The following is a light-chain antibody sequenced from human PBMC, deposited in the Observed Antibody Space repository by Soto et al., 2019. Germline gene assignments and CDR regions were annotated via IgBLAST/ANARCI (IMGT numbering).Light chain of an antibody. CDR2: TNT. CDR1: SSNIGACYA. Sequence: QSVLTQPPSVSGSPGQRITISCTGTSSNIGACYAVHWYQQLPGTAPKLLIYTNTNRPSGVPDRFSGSKSDTSASLAITGLQAEDDAEYYCQSYDGTLSDYVFGSGTKLTVL. CDR3: QSYDGTLSDYV. V-gene: IGLV1-40*01. J-gene: IGLJ1*01.